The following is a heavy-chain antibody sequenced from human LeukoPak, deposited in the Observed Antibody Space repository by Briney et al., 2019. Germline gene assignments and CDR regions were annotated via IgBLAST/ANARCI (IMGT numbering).Heavy chain of an antibody. Sequence: PGGSLRLSCAASGFTFSSYAMHWVRQAPGKGLEWVAVISYDGSNKYYADSVKGRFTISRDNSKNTLYLQMNSLRAEDTALYYCAKGGAGTTSLLRIDYWGQGTLVTVSS. CDR3: AKGGAGTTSLLRIDY. CDR1: GFTFSSYA. V-gene: IGHV3-30-3*01. CDR2: ISYDGSNK. J-gene: IGHJ4*02. D-gene: IGHD2-2*01.